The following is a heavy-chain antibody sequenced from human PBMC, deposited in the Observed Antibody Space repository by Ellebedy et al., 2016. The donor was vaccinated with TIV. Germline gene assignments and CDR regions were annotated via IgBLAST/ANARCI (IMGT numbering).Heavy chain of an antibody. V-gene: IGHV4-34*08. CDR2: INHSGRT. J-gene: IGHJ6*04. D-gene: IGHD3-10*01. Sequence: MPWETLSLTCAAYGGTFSGSYWSCIRQLPAKGLEWIGEINHSGRTNYNPSLKSPVIISVDTSKNQFSLKLSSVTAADTAVYYCARLLITMVYGMDVWGKGTTVTVSS. CDR1: GGTFSGSY. CDR3: ARLLITMVYGMDV.